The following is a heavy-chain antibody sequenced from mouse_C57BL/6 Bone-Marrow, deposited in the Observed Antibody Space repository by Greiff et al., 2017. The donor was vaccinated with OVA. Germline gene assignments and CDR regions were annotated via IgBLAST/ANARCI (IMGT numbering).Heavy chain of an antibody. Sequence: QVQLQQSGAELVRPGASVTLSCKASGYTFTDYEMHWVKQTPVHGLEWIGAIDPETGGTAYNQKFKGKAILTADKSSSTAYMELRSLTSEDSDVYYCTRSYSNYRDFDYWGQGTTLTVSS. CDR1: GYTFTDYE. CDR3: TRSYSNYRDFDY. D-gene: IGHD2-5*01. J-gene: IGHJ2*01. CDR2: IDPETGGT. V-gene: IGHV1-15*01.